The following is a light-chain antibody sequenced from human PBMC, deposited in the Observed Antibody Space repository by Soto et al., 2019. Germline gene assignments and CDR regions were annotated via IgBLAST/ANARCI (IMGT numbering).Light chain of an antibody. V-gene: IGLV2-14*01. CDR2: GVS. CDR3: SSYTSSSTLV. CDR1: SSDVGGYNY. Sequence: QPVLTQPASVSGSPGQSITISCSGTSSDVGGYNYVSWYQQHPGKAPKLMIYGVSNRPSGISNRFSGSKSGHTASLTISGLQAEDEADYYCSSYTSSSTLVFGGGTKLTVL. J-gene: IGLJ3*02.